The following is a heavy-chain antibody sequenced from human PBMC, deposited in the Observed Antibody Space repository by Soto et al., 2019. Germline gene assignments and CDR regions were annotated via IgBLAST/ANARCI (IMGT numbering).Heavy chain of an antibody. CDR2: INPNSGGI. CDR3: ARLVSTISARPDY. V-gene: IGHV1-2*02. J-gene: IGHJ4*02. Sequence: QVQLVQSGAEVKKPGASVEVSCKASGYTFTGYFIHWVRQAPGQGLEWMGWINPNSGGINYAQKFQGRVTMTRDTSISTAYMELSSLRSDDTAVYYCARLVSTISARPDYWGQGTLVTVSS. D-gene: IGHD6-6*01. CDR1: GYTFTGYF.